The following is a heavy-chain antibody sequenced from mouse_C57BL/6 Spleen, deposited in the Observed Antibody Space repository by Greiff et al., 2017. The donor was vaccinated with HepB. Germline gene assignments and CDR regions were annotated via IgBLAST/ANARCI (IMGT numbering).Heavy chain of an antibody. CDR2: IDPSDSYT. CDR1: GYTFTSYW. Sequence: QVQLQQPGAELVMPGASVKLSCKASGYTFTSYWMHWVKQRPGQGLEWIGEIDPSDSYTNYNQKFKGKSTLTVDKSSSTAYMQLSSLTSEDSAVYYCARRAGTRLYYFDYWGQGTTLTVSS. D-gene: IGHD3-3*01. J-gene: IGHJ2*01. CDR3: ARRAGTRLYYFDY. V-gene: IGHV1-69*01.